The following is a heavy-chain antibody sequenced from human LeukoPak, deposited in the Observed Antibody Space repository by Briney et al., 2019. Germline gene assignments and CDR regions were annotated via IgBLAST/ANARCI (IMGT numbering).Heavy chain of an antibody. D-gene: IGHD3-10*01. Sequence: PSETLSLTCTVSGGSVSSGSYYWSWIRQPPGKGLEWIGYIYYSGSTNYNPSLKSRVTISVDTSKNQFSLKLSSVTAADTAVYYCARLAQSRTSDFDYWGQGTLVTVSS. CDR3: ARLAQSRTSDFDY. J-gene: IGHJ4*02. CDR2: IYYSGST. CDR1: GGSVSSGSYY. V-gene: IGHV4-61*01.